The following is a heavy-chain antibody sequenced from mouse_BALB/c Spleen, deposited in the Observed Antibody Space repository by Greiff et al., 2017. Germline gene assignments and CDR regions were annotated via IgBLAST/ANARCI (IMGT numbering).Heavy chain of an antibody. D-gene: IGHD2-1*01. V-gene: IGHV5-6*01. CDR1: GFTFSSYG. Sequence: EVQVVESGGDLVKPGGSLKLSCAASGFTFSSYGMSWVRQTPDKRLEWVATISSGGSYTYYPDSVKGRFTISRDNAKNTLYLQMSSLKSEDTAMYYCARHEDGNYHYWGQGTTLTVSS. CDR3: ARHEDGNYHY. J-gene: IGHJ2*01. CDR2: ISSGGSYT.